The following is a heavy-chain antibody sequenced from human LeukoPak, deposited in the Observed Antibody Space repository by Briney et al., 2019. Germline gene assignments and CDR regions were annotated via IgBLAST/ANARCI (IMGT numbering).Heavy chain of an antibody. D-gene: IGHD3-9*01. CDR2: IKTDGSEK. CDR3: ARDYTGYFP. Sequence: PGGSLRLSCEASGFTFSSYWMSWVRQAPGKGLEWVANIKTDGSEKYYVDSVEGRFTISRDDAKNSLYLQMNSLGAEDTAVYYCARDYTGYFPWGQGTLVIVSS. J-gene: IGHJ5*02. V-gene: IGHV3-7*03. CDR1: GFTFSSYW.